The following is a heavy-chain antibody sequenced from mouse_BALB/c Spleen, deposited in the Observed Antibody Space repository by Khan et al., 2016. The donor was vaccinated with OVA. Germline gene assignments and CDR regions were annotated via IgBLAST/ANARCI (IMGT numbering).Heavy chain of an antibody. D-gene: IGHD2-10*01. CDR1: GYTFTNYG. CDR3: ARPPYFSYTLDY. J-gene: IGHJ4*01. Sequence: QVQLQQSGPELKKPGETVKISCKASGYTFTNYGMNWVKQSPGKALKWMGWINTYTGEPTYADDFKGRFDFSLETSASTAYLQINNLKNEDTATYFCARPPYFSYTLDYWGQGTSVTVSS. CDR2: INTYTGEP. V-gene: IGHV9-3-1*01.